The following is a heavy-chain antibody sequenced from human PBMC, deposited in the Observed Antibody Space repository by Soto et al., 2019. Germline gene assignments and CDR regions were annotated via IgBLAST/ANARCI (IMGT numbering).Heavy chain of an antibody. CDR2: MNPNSGNT. J-gene: IGHJ1*01. CDR3: ARVYYDYIWGSYRPEFFHY. V-gene: IGHV1-8*01. Sequence: ASVKVSCKASGYTFTSYDINWVRQATGQGLEWMGWMNPNSGNTGYAQKFQGRVTMTRNTSISTAYMELSSLRSEDTAVYYCARVYYDYIWGSYRPEFFHYRGQGSSVIVSS. D-gene: IGHD3-16*02. CDR1: GYTFTSYD.